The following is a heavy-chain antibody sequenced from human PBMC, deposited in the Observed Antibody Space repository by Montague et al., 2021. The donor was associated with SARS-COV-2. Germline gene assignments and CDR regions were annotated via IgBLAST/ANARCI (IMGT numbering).Heavy chain of an antibody. CDR1: GFTFSSYW. V-gene: IGHV3-74*01. CDR3: AKRASSGWYSDWYFDL. Sequence: SLRLSCAASGFTFSSYWMHWVRQAPGKGLVWVSRINSDGSSTSYXDSVKGRFTISRDNAKNTLYLQMNSLRAEDTAVYYCAKRASSGWYSDWYFDLWGRGTLVTVSS. D-gene: IGHD6-19*01. J-gene: IGHJ2*01. CDR2: INSDGSST.